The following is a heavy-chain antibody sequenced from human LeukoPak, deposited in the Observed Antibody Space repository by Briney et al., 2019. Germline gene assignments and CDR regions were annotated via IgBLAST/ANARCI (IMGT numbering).Heavy chain of an antibody. CDR3: AKENTRDGYRHFHY. CDR2: IRYDENTK. D-gene: IGHD5-24*01. Sequence: GGSLRLSCTASGFPSSSYGMQWVRQAPSNGLGFVTCIRYDENTKYYADSVKGRFTVSRDNSENTLFLQMNSLRAEDTAVYYCAKENTRDGYRHFHYWGQGTLVTVSS. V-gene: IGHV3-30*02. J-gene: IGHJ4*02. CDR1: GFPSSSYG.